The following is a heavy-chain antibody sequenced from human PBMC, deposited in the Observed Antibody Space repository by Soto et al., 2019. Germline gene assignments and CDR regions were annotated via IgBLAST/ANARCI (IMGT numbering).Heavy chain of an antibody. D-gene: IGHD2-15*01. CDR1: GFTFSSYS. CDR2: ISSSSSTI. CDR3: ARDRGYCSGGSCYGEDGDI. J-gene: IGHJ3*02. V-gene: IGHV3-48*02. Sequence: GGSLRLSCAASGFTFSSYSMNWVRQAPGKGLEWVSYISSSSSTIYYADSVKGRFTISRDNAKNSLYLKMNSLRDEDTAVYYCARDRGYCSGGSCYGEDGDIWGQGTMVTVSS.